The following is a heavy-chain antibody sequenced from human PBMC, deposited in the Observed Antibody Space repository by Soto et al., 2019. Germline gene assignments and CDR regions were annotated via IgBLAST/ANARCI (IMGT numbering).Heavy chain of an antibody. Sequence: ETLSLTCAVYGGSFSGYYWSWIRQPPGKGLEWIGEINHSGSTNYNPSLKSRATISVDTSKNQFSLKLSSVTAADTAVYYCARWGRLLSSRHYYYYFGMDVWGQGTTVTVSS. CDR2: INHSGST. D-gene: IGHD6-13*01. J-gene: IGHJ6*02. V-gene: IGHV4-34*01. CDR1: GGSFSGYY. CDR3: ARWGRLLSSRHYYYYFGMDV.